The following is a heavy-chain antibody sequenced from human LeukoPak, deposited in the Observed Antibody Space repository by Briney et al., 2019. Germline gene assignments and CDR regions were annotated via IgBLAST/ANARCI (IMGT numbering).Heavy chain of an antibody. CDR1: GVSISTYY. J-gene: IGHJ4*02. D-gene: IGHD5-24*01. CDR2: VYYSGNT. CDR3: ARVGNFNFDY. V-gene: IGHV4-59*01. Sequence: SETLSLTCTVSGVSISTYYWSWIRQPPGKGPEWIGYVYYSGNTNYNPSLKSRVTISIDTPKNQFSLKLSSVTAADTAVYYCARVGNFNFDYWGQGALVTVSS.